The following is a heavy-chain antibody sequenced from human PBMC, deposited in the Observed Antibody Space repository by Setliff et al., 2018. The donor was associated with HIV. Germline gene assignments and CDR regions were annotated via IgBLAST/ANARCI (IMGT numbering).Heavy chain of an antibody. D-gene: IGHD6-13*01. J-gene: IGHJ6*03. Sequence: ASETLSLTCTVSGGSISSYYWSWIRQPPGKGLEWIGYIYYSGSTNYNPSLKSRVTISVDTSKNHVSLRLSSVTAADTGVYYCARHRDPPGTSWIYYYYYMDLWGEGTTVTVSS. V-gene: IGHV4-59*08. CDR1: GGSISSYY. CDR3: ARHRDPPGTSWIYYYYYMDL. CDR2: IYYSGST.